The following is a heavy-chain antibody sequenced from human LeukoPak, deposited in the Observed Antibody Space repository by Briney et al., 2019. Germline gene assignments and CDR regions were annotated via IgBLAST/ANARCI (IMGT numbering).Heavy chain of an antibody. J-gene: IGHJ4*02. CDR1: GGPFSSYA. CDR3: AMGYYDVLTGYYTDY. CDR2: TIPISGTT. Sequence: EASVKVSCKPSGGPFSSYAISWVRQAPGQGLEWMGGTIPISGTTHYAQKFQGRVTITADESTTTAYMELSSLISEDTAVYYCAMGYYDVLTGYYTDYWGQGTLVTVSS. V-gene: IGHV1-69*13. D-gene: IGHD3-9*01.